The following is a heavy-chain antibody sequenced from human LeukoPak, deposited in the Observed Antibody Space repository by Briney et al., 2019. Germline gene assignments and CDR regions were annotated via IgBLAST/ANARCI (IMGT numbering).Heavy chain of an antibody. CDR1: GFTFSSYW. CDR3: ARASRGSSSWYGGGYYYYYMDV. V-gene: IGHV3-7*01. CDR2: IKQDGSEK. D-gene: IGHD6-13*01. J-gene: IGHJ6*03. Sequence: GGSLRLSCAASGFTFSSYWMSWVRQAPGKGLEWVANIKQDGSEKCYVDSVKGRFTISRDNAKNSLYLQMNSLRAEDTAVYYCARASRGSSSWYGGGYYYYYMDVWGKGTTVTVSS.